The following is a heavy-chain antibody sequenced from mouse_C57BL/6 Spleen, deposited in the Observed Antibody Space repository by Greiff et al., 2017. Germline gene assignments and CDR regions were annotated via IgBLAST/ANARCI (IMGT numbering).Heavy chain of an antibody. CDR2: INPSSGYT. CDR3: ARPSEGY. J-gene: IGHJ2*01. V-gene: IGHV1-7*01. CDR1: GYTFTSYW. D-gene: IGHD6-1*01. Sequence: VQLQQSGAELAKPGASVKLSCKASGYTFTSYWMHWVKQRPGQGLEWIGYINPSSGYTKYNQKFKDKATLTVDKSSSTAYMQLSSLTYEDSAVYYCARPSEGYWGQGTTLTVSS.